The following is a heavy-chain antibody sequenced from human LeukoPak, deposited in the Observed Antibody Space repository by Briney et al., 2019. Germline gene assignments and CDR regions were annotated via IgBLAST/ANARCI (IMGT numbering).Heavy chain of an antibody. CDR1: GGTFSSYA. V-gene: IGHV1-69*13. CDR2: IIPIFGTA. Sequence: ASVKVSCKASGGTFSSYAISWVRQAPGQGLEWMGGIIPIFGTANYAQKFQGRVTITADESTSTAHMELSSLRSEDTAVYYCASIAAAGPHNWFDPWGQGTLVTVSS. J-gene: IGHJ5*02. CDR3: ASIAAAGPHNWFDP. D-gene: IGHD6-13*01.